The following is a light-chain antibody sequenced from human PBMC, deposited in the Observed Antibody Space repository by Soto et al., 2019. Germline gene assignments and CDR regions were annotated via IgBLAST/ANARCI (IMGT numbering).Light chain of an antibody. CDR2: DAS. Sequence: EILLTQSPATLSLSPGERATLSCRASQSVSSYLAWYQQKPGQAPRLHIYDASNRATGIPARFSGSGSGTDFTLTISSLEPEDFAVYYCQQRSNWPPGTFGPGTKVDIK. CDR3: QQRSNWPPGT. J-gene: IGKJ3*01. CDR1: QSVSSY. V-gene: IGKV3-11*01.